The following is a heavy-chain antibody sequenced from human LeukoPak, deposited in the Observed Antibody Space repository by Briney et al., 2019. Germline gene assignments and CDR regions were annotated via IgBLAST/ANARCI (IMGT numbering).Heavy chain of an antibody. CDR3: ARDAPHQRFHY. CDR2: IDLNTGDT. Sequence: AASVTVSCKASGYTFIDYWIHWVRQAPGQGLEWMGRIDLNTGDTTSAQKFQGRVTMTRDTSISTLYLDLSGLGSDDTAVYYCARDAPHQRFHYWGQGTLVTVSS. J-gene: IGHJ4*02. V-gene: IGHV1-2*02. CDR1: GYTFIDYW. D-gene: IGHD3-16*01.